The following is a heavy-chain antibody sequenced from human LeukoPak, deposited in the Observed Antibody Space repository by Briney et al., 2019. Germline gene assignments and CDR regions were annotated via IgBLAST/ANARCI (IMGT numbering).Heavy chain of an antibody. J-gene: IGHJ3*02. Sequence: TGGSLRLSCAASGFTFSRYGMSWVRQSPGKGLDWVSAISGSGGSTYYADSVKGRFTISRDNAKNSLYLQMNSLRAEDTAVYYCARDHHRRLYDSQARDTFDIWGQGTMVTVSS. CDR1: GFTFSRYG. V-gene: IGHV3-23*01. D-gene: IGHD3-22*01. CDR2: ISGSGGST. CDR3: ARDHHRRLYDSQARDTFDI.